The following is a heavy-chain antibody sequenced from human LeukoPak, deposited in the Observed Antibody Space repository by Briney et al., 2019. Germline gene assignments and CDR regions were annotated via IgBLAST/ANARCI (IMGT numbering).Heavy chain of an antibody. D-gene: IGHD5-18*01. V-gene: IGHV3-33*03. CDR2: IWNDGSDK. CDR1: GFTFSNYG. J-gene: IGHJ4*01. CDR3: ARYDTAMVLDY. Sequence: GGSLRLSCAASGFTFSNYGMHWVRQAPGKGLEWVAVIWNDGSDKYYADSVKGRFTISRDNAKNSLYLQLNSMRAEDPAVYYCARYDTAMVLDYWGPGTLVTASS.